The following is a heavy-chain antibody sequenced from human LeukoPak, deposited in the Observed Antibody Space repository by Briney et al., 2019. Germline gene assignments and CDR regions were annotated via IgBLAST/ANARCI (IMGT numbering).Heavy chain of an antibody. CDR2: IRSKAYGGTT. J-gene: IGHJ4*02. CDR1: GFTFSSYE. D-gene: IGHD1-26*01. Sequence: SLRLSCAASGFTFSSYEMNWVRQAPGKGLEWVGFIRSKAYGGTTEYAASVKGRFTISRDDSKSIAYLQMNSLKTEDTAVYHCASRSGRQWLPYFDYWGQGTLVTVSS. CDR3: ASRSGRQWLPYFDY. V-gene: IGHV3-49*04.